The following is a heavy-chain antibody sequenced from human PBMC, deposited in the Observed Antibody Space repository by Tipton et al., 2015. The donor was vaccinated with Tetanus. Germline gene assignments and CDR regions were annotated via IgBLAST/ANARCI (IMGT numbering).Heavy chain of an antibody. V-gene: IGHV3-33*01. CDR1: GFIFSSYG. CDR3: AREADCSGGGCFSGDFDN. J-gene: IGHJ4*02. D-gene: IGHD2-15*01. Sequence: SLRLSCAASGFIFSSYGIHWVRQAPGKGLEWLAVSWYDGTDKYYAGSVKGRFTISRDNSKNTLYLQMNSLRAEDTALYYCAREADCSGGGCFSGDFDNWGQGTQVPVSS. CDR2: SWYDGTDK.